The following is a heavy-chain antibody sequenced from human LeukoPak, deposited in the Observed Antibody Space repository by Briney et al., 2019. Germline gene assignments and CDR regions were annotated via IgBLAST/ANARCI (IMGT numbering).Heavy chain of an antibody. D-gene: IGHD3-22*01. CDR3: ARFPKYYYDSSAGAGY. V-gene: IGHV3-21*01. J-gene: IGHJ4*02. CDR2: ISSSSSYI. Sequence: PGGSLRLSCAASGFTFSSYSMNWVRQPPGKGLGWVSSISSSSSYIYYADSVKGRFTISRDNAKNSLYLQMNSLRAEDTAVYYCARFPKYYYDSSAGAGYWGQGTLVTVSS. CDR1: GFTFSSYS.